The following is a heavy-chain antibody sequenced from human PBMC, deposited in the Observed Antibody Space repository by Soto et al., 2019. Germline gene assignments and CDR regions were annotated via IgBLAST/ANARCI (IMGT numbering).Heavy chain of an antibody. CDR2: ISYDGNNK. J-gene: IGHJ6*02. Sequence: QVQLVESGGGVVQPGRSLRLSCAASGFTFSSYAMYWVRQAPGKGLEWMTVISYDGNNKYYADSVKGRFTISRDNPKNTLYLQMNSLRAEDTAVYYCARAGCDGGSCYTLVGLRYGMDVWGQGTTVTVSS. D-gene: IGHD2-15*01. V-gene: IGHV3-30-3*01. CDR1: GFTFSSYA. CDR3: ARAGCDGGSCYTLVGLRYGMDV.